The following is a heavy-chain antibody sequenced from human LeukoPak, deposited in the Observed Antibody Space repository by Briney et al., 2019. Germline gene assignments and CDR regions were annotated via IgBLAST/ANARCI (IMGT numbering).Heavy chain of an antibody. Sequence: ASVKVSCKASGYTFTSYDINWVRQAPGQGLEWMGWMNPNSANTGYVQKFQGRVTMTRNTSINTAYMEVSSLRSEDTAVYYCARVYGSGTTSDYYYGMDVWGQGTTVTVSS. CDR2: MNPNSANT. V-gene: IGHV1-8*01. CDR3: ARVYGSGTTSDYYYGMDV. J-gene: IGHJ6*02. CDR1: GYTFTSYD. D-gene: IGHD3-10*01.